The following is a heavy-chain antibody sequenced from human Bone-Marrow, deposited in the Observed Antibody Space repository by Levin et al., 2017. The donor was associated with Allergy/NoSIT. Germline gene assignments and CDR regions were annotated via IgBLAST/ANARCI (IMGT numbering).Heavy chain of an antibody. V-gene: IGHV3-53*01. Sequence: PSETLSLTCATSEFTVRTNYMSWVRQASGKGLEWVSVIYGGNSTYYADSVKGRFTVSRDTSHNTVYLQMRSLRAEDTGVYYCATARVPTPGYFDYWGQGVLVTVSP. CDR1: EFTVRTNY. D-gene: IGHD3-10*01. CDR3: ATARVPTPGYFDY. CDR2: IYGGNST. J-gene: IGHJ4*02.